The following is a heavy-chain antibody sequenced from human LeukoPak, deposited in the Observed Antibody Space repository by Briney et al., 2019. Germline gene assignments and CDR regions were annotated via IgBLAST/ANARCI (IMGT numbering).Heavy chain of an antibody. J-gene: IGHJ3*02. CDR2: FDPDGHET. V-gene: IGHV1-24*01. D-gene: IGHD3-10*01. CDR3: AAEIIWLGDFLQSRDACGI. CDR1: GYTLNELS. Sequence: AAVKVSCKVSGYTLNELSIHWVRLAPGKGLEWTGGFDPDGHETIYSQIFKDRITMSEDTSTDTAYLELSSLRSEDTAVYYCAAEIIWLGDFLQSRDACGIWGQGTRVIVSS.